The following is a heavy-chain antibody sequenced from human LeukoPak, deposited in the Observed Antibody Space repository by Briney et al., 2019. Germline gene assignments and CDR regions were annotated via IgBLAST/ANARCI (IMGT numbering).Heavy chain of an antibody. CDR3: AREGSDYVWGSYTY. CDR1: GESFSAYS. D-gene: IGHD3-16*01. V-gene: IGHV4-4*07. Sequence: SETLSLTCAVYGESFSAYSWNWIRQPAGKGLEWIGRIYTSGSTNYNPSLKSRVTISVDKSKNQFSLKLSSVTAADTAVYYCAREGSDYVWGSYTYWGQGTLVTVSS. J-gene: IGHJ4*02. CDR2: IYTSGST.